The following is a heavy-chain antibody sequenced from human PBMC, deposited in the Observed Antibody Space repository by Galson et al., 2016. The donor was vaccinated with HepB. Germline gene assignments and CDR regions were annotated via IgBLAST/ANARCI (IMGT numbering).Heavy chain of an antibody. J-gene: IGHJ4*02. CDR3: ARERRVGGIGYYFDF. CDR2: TYYRSTWKS. V-gene: IGHV6-1*01. D-gene: IGHD6-19*01. CDR1: WDSVSTISAS. Sequence: CAISWDSVSTISASWNWIRQSPSRGLEWLGRTYYRSTWKSDYAGAVNSRITINADASKNQSSLQLNSVTPEDTAVYFCARERRVGGIGYYFDFWGQGNLVTVSS.